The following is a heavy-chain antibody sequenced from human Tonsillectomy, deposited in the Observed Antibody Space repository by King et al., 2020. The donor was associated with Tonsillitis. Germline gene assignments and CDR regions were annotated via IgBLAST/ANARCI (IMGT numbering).Heavy chain of an antibody. V-gene: IGHV3-43*02. D-gene: IGHD3-22*01. CDR2: ISGDGGST. J-gene: IGHJ4*02. CDR1: GFTFDDYA. Sequence: VQLVESGGGVVQPGGSLRLSRAASGFTFDDYAMHWVRQAPGKGLEWVSLISGDGGSTYYTDSVKGRFTISRDNSKNSLYLQMNSLRTEDTALYYCANGKELDSTGPLDYWGQGTLVTVSS. CDR3: ANGKELDSTGPLDY.